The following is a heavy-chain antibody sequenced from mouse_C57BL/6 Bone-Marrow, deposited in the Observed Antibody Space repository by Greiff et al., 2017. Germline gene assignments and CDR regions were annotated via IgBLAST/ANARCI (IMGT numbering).Heavy chain of an antibody. CDR1: GYTFTSYW. J-gene: IGHJ2*01. CDR3: ARHRATVGDY. Sequence: VQLQQPGTELVKPGASVKLSCKASGYTFTSYWMLWVQQSPGQGLEWVGNINPSNGGTNYNEKFKDKVTLTVDKSSSTAYMQLNSLTSEDSAVYYGARHRATVGDYWGQGATLTVSS. CDR2: INPSNGGT. D-gene: IGHD1-1*01. V-gene: IGHV1-53*01.